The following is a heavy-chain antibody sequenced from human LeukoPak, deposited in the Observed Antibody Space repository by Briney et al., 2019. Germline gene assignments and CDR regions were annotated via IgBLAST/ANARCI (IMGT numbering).Heavy chain of an antibody. J-gene: IGHJ4*02. CDR2: ISSSSSYI. CDR3: ARDSGVGAVAGHFDY. V-gene: IGHV3-21*01. Sequence: GGSLRLSCAASGFTFSSYSMNWVRQAPGKGLEWVSSISSSSSYIYYADSVKGRFTISRDNAKNSLYLQMNSLRAEDTAVYYCARDSGVGAVAGHFDYWGQGTLVTVSS. D-gene: IGHD6-19*01. CDR1: GFTFSSYS.